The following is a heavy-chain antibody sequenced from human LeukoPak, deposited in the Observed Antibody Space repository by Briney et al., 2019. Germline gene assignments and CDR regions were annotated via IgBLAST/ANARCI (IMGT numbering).Heavy chain of an antibody. J-gene: IGHJ5*02. D-gene: IGHD6-13*01. Sequence: PGGSLRLSCAASGFTSSSYGMHWVRQAPGKGLEWVAVIWYDGSNKYYADSVKGRFTISRDNSKNTLYLQMNSLRAEDTAVYYCARELGIAASWGQGTLVTVSS. CDR1: GFTSSSYG. CDR3: ARELGIAAS. V-gene: IGHV3-33*01. CDR2: IWYDGSNK.